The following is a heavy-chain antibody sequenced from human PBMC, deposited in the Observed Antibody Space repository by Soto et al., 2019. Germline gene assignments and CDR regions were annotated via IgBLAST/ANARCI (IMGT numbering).Heavy chain of an antibody. Sequence: SEILSLTCTVSGGSISSGGYYWSWIRQHPGKGLEWIGYIYYSGSTYYNPSLKSRVTISVDTSKNQFSLKLSSVTAADTAVYYCARDALGGWNYARWFDPWGQGTLVTVSS. CDR3: ARDALGGWNYARWFDP. D-gene: IGHD1-7*01. J-gene: IGHJ5*02. V-gene: IGHV4-31*03. CDR2: IYYSGST. CDR1: GGSISSGGYY.